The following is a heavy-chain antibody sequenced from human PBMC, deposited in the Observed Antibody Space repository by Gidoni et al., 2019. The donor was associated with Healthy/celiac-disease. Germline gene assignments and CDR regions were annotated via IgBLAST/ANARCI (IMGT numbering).Heavy chain of an antibody. J-gene: IGHJ6*02. CDR2: INLSGGST. Sequence: QVHLVQSGAELKKPGASVTVSCKASGSTFTSYYIHWVRQAPGQGLELMGIINLSGGSTSYAQKFQGRVTMTRDTYTSTVYMELSRLRSEDTAVYYCARVGGHVWSGFQSYYGMDVWGQGTTVTVSS. D-gene: IGHD3-3*02. V-gene: IGHV1-46*01. CDR1: GSTFTSYY. CDR3: ARVGGHVWSGFQSYYGMDV.